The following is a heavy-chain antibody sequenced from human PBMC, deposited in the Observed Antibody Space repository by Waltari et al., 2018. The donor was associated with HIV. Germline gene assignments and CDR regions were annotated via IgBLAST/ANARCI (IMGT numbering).Heavy chain of an antibody. J-gene: IGHJ3*01. CDR3: ARVLIGADNSFDF. CDR2: IYPGDSET. D-gene: IGHD2-21*01. Sequence: EVQLVQSGPEVKKPGESAKVSCRIYGYNFGSYWIGWVRQMSGKGLEWMGIIYPGDSETRYNPSFQGKVTISADTSINTAYLQWHRLQASDTAVYYCARVLIGADNSFDFWGQGTMVTVSS. V-gene: IGHV5-51*01. CDR1: GYNFGSYW.